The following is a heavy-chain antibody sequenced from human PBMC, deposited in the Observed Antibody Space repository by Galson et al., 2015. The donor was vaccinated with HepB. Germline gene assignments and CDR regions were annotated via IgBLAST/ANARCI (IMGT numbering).Heavy chain of an antibody. CDR1: GFTFSSYG. J-gene: IGHJ2*01. Sequence: SLRLSCAASGFTFSSYGMHWVRQAPGKGLEWVAVVSYDGSNKYYADSVKGRFTISRDNSKNTLYLQMNSLRAEDTAVYYCAKDGPGAVAAPYWYFDLWGRGTLVTVSS. CDR2: VSYDGSNK. CDR3: AKDGPGAVAAPYWYFDL. V-gene: IGHV3-30*18. D-gene: IGHD6-19*01.